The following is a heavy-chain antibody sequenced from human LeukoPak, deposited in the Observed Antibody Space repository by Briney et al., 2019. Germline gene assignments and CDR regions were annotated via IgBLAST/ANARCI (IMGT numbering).Heavy chain of an antibody. J-gene: IGHJ5*02. Sequence: SGTLSLTCTVSGGSISSHPRGSINSHYWSWIRQPPGRGLEWIGYIDASGSTNYNPSLKSRVTISVDTSKNQFSLKLSSVTAADTAVYYCARGYQLVQGWFDPWGQGTLVTVSS. CDR2: IDASGST. CDR1: GGSISSHPRGSINSHY. V-gene: IGHV4-4*09. CDR3: ARGYQLVQGWFDP. D-gene: IGHD6-13*01.